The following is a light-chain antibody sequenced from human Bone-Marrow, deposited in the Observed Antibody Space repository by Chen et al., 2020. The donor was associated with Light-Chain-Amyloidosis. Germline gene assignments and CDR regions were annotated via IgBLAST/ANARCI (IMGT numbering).Light chain of an antibody. CDR3: SSYTIANTLV. J-gene: IGLJ1*01. V-gene: IGLV2-14*01. CDR1: SGDVGGDNH. CDR2: EVT. Sequence: QSALTQPASVSGSPGQSITIPCTGTSGDVGGDNHVSWYQQHPDKAPKLIIYEVTNRPSWVPDRFSGSKSESTASLTISGLQTGEEADYFCSSYTIANTLVIGSGTKVTVL.